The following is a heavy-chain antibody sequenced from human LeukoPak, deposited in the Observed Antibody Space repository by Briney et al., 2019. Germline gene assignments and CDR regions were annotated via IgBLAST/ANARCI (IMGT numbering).Heavy chain of an antibody. CDR1: GFTFSAYT. CDR3: AARRLTVTTEIDY. V-gene: IGHV3-48*01. Sequence: GGSLRLSCAASGFTFSAYTMNWVRQAPGKGLEWVSSISSIGSTIYYADSVKGRFTISRDNAKNSLYLQMNSLRVEDTAVYYCAARRLTVTTEIDYWGQGTLVTVSS. D-gene: IGHD4-17*01. CDR2: ISSIGSTI. J-gene: IGHJ4*02.